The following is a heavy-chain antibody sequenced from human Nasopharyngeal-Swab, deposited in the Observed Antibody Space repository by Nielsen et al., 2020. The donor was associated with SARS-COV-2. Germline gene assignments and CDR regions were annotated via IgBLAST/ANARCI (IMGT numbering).Heavy chain of an antibody. V-gene: IGHV3-30*18. J-gene: IGHJ4*02. Sequence: WMRQPPGKGLEWVAVISHDGSNKYYADPAKGRFTISRDNSKNTLFLQMNSLRAEDTAVYYCAKKVSVAAYGADDSWGQGTLVTVSS. D-gene: IGHD6-19*01. CDR2: ISHDGSNK. CDR3: AKKVSVAAYGADDS.